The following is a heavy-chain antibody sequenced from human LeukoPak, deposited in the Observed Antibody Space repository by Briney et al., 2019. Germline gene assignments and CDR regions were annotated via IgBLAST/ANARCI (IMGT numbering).Heavy chain of an antibody. CDR2: INPNSGGT. J-gene: IGHJ2*01. CDR1: GYTFTDYY. V-gene: IGHV1-2*02. D-gene: IGHD1-1*01. CDR3: AGVQIEYWYFDL. Sequence: ASVKVSCKSSGYTFTDYYMHWVRQAPGQGLEWMGWINPNSGGTNYAQKFQGRVTMTRDTSISTAYMELSRLRSDDTAVYYCAGVQIEYWYFDLWGRGTLVTVSS.